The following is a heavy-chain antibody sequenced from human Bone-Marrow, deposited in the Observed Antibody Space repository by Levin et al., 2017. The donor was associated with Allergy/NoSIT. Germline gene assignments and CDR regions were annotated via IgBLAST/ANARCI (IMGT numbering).Heavy chain of an antibody. V-gene: IGHV3-21*01. D-gene: IGHD2-2*02. CDR2: ISSRSSHI. CDR1: GFTFRSLT. Sequence: GGSLRLSCAASGFTFRSLTMNWVRQAPGQGLEWVSSISSRSSHIYYADSVKGRFTISRDNAENSLYLQMNSLRGEDTAVYYCARVDCTSTRCYMIDYWGQGTLVTVSS. J-gene: IGHJ4*02. CDR3: ARVDCTSTRCYMIDY.